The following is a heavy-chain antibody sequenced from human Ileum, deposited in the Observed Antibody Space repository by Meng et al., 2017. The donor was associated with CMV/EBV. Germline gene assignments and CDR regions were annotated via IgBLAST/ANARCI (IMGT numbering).Heavy chain of an antibody. D-gene: IGHD1-7*01. Sequence: GGSLRLSCAASGFTVSSNYMSWVRQAPGKGLEWVLLIYSGGSTYYADSVKGRFTISRDNSKNTLYLQMNSLRAEDSAVYSCARGRTTGYFDYWGQGTLVTVSS. CDR3: ARGRTTGYFDY. CDR1: GFTVSSNY. V-gene: IGHV3-53*01. CDR2: IYSGGST. J-gene: IGHJ4*02.